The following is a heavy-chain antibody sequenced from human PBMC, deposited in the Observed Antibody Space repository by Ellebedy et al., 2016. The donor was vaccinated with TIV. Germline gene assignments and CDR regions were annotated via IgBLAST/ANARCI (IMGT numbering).Heavy chain of an antibody. V-gene: IGHV3-21*01. CDR3: ARDFSELPFDY. CDR2: ISSISSYI. Sequence: GESLKISCAASGFTFSSYSMNWVRQAPGKGLEWVSSISSISSYIYYADSVKGRFTISRDNAKNSLYLQMNSLRAEDTAVYYCARDFSELPFDYWGQGTLVTVSS. CDR1: GFTFSSYS. J-gene: IGHJ4*02. D-gene: IGHD1-26*01.